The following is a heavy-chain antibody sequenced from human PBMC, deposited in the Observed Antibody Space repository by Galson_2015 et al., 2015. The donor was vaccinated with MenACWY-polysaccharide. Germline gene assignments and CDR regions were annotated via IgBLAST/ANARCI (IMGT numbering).Heavy chain of an antibody. CDR3: ARDPSAFSAPSAFDI. D-gene: IGHD3-3*02. CDR2: TYYRSQWYN. CDR1: GDSVSRKSAT. J-gene: IGHJ3*02. V-gene: IGHV6-1*01. Sequence: CAISGDSVSRKSATWNWIRQSPSRGLEWLGRTYYRSQWYNDFAVSVKSRITINPDTSKNQFSLQLSSVTPEDTAVYYCARDPSAFSAPSAFDIWGQGTVVTVSS.